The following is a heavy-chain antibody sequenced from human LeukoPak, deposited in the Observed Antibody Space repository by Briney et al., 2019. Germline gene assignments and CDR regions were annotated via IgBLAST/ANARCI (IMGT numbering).Heavy chain of an antibody. Sequence: SETLSLTCTVSGGSISSYYWSWIRQPAGKGLEWIGRIYTSGSTNYNPSLKSRVTMSVDTSKNQFSLMLSSVTAADTAVYYCARSGCSSTSCYLGYYYMDVWGKGTTATISS. CDR1: GGSISSYY. CDR3: ARSGCSSTSCYLGYYYMDV. J-gene: IGHJ6*03. CDR2: IYTSGST. V-gene: IGHV4-4*07. D-gene: IGHD2-2*01.